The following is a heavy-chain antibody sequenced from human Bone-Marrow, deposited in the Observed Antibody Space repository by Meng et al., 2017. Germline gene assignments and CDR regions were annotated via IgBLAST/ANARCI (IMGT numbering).Heavy chain of an antibody. V-gene: IGHV3-7*01. Sequence: GESLKISCAASGFTFSSYWMSWVRQAPGKGLEWVANIKQDGSEKYYVDSVKGRFTISRDSAKNSLYLQMNSLRAEDTAVYYCARDAFRETSSGYYDYWGQGTLVTVSS. D-gene: IGHD3-22*01. CDR1: GFTFSSYW. CDR3: ARDAFRETSSGYYDY. CDR2: IKQDGSEK. J-gene: IGHJ4*02.